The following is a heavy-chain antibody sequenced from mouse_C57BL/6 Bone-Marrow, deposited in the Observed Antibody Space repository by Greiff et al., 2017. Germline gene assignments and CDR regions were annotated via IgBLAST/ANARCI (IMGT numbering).Heavy chain of an antibody. CDR1: GYSITSGYY. CDR2: ISYDGSN. D-gene: IGHD2-1*01. Sequence: EVQLQESGPGLVKPSQSLSLTCSVTGYSITSGYYWNWIRQFPGNKLEWLGYISYDGSNNYNPSLKNRIPITLDTSKNQFFLKLHSVTTEDTATYYCARSDCGIDYAVDYWGQGTSATVTS. J-gene: IGHJ4*01. CDR3: ARSDCGIDYAVDY. V-gene: IGHV3-6*01.